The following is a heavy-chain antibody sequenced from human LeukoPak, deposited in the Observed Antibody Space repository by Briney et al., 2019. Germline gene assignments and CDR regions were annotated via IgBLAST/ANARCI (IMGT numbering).Heavy chain of an antibody. V-gene: IGHV3-21*01. CDR2: ISKRSCYI. D-gene: IGHD3-9*01. J-gene: IGHJ4*02. CDR1: VLTFSRYS. CDR3: ARSEDYDILTGYAADFDY. Sequence: GGSLRLPCAASVLTFSRYSMNCATHPPTKGREWGSSISKRSCYIYYADSLKHRLTNPRDNAKNSLYLQMNSLRAEDTAVYYCARSEDYDILTGYAADFDYWGQGTLVTVSS.